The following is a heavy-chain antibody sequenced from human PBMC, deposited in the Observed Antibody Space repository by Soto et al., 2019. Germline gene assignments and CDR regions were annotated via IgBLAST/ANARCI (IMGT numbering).Heavy chain of an antibody. J-gene: IGHJ4*02. Sequence: QITLKESGPTLVKPTQTLTLTCTFSGFSLSTSGVGVGWIRQPPGTALEWLALIYWDDDKRYSPSLKSRLTIAKDTSKNQVVLTMTNMDPVDTATYYCAHRINDYDSSGSDFYYWGQGTLVTVSS. D-gene: IGHD3-22*01. V-gene: IGHV2-5*02. CDR2: IYWDDDK. CDR1: GFSLSTSGVG. CDR3: AHRINDYDSSGSDFYY.